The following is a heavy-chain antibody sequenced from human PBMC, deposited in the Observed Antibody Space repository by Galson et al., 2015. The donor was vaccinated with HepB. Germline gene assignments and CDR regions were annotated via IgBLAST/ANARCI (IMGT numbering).Heavy chain of an antibody. Sequence: SLRLSCAASGFTFSSYWMHWVRQAPGKGLVWVSRINSDGSSTSYADSVKGRFTISRDNAKNTLYLQMNSLRAEDTAVYYCAGGSITIFRAHPDYWGQGTLVTVSS. V-gene: IGHV3-74*01. CDR3: AGGSITIFRAHPDY. CDR1: GFTFSSYW. J-gene: IGHJ4*02. D-gene: IGHD3-9*01. CDR2: INSDGSST.